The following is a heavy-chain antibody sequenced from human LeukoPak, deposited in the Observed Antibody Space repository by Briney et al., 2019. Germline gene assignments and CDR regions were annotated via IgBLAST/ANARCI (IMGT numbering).Heavy chain of an antibody. Sequence: GGSLRLSCAASGFTFSSYSMNWVRQAPGKGLEWVSSISSSSSSYIYYADSVKGRFTISRDNAKNSLYLQMNSLRAEDTAVYYCAREDCSGGSCYSYYYYYYMDVWGKGTTVTVSS. J-gene: IGHJ6*03. V-gene: IGHV3-21*01. CDR3: AREDCSGGSCYSYYYYYYMDV. CDR1: GFTFSSYS. CDR2: ISSSSSSYI. D-gene: IGHD2-15*01.